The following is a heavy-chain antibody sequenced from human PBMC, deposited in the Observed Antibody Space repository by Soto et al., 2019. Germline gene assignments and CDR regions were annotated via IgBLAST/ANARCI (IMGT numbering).Heavy chain of an antibody. V-gene: IGHV4-4*02. D-gene: IGHD3-16*01. CDR3: ARDKSGYHLWGVVGREGFDY. CDR2: IYHSGST. CDR1: GGSISSSNW. J-gene: IGHJ4*02. Sequence: QVQLQESGPGLVKPSGTLSLTCAVSGGSISSSNWWSWVRQPPGKGLEWIGEIYHSGSTNYNPSLKSRVTISVDKSKNQFSLKLSSVTAADTAVYYCARDKSGYHLWGVVGREGFDYWGQGTLVTVSS.